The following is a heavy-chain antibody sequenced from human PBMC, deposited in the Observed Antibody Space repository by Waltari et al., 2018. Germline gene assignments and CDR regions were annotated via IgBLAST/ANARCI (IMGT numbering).Heavy chain of an antibody. V-gene: IGHV3-7*03. CDR3: IRDYGSPY. D-gene: IGHD6-19*01. Sequence: EAQQVESGGDLVQPGGSLRLSCVVSGFTLSNYWMSWVRPAPGKGLEWVANINKDGTETYYVDSVRGRFTISKDDAKNSVYLQMNSLKVEDTAVYYCIRDYGSPYWGQGTLVTVSS. CDR1: GFTLSNYW. CDR2: INKDGTET. J-gene: IGHJ4*02.